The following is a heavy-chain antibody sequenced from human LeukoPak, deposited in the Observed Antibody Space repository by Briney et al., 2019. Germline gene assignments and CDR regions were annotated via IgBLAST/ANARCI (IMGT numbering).Heavy chain of an antibody. V-gene: IGHV3-9*01. D-gene: IGHD6-13*01. Sequence: GGSLRLSCAASGFTFDDYAMHWVRQAPGKGLEWVSGISWNSGSIGYADSVKGRFTISRDNAKNSLYLQMNSLRAEDTALYYCAKDLAAAGYYYYYGMDVWGQGTTVTVSS. J-gene: IGHJ6*02. CDR1: GFTFDDYA. CDR3: AKDLAAAGYYYYYGMDV. CDR2: ISWNSGSI.